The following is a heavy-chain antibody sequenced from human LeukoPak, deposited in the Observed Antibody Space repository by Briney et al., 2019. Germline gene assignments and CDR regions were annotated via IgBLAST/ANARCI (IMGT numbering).Heavy chain of an antibody. V-gene: IGHV3-74*01. CDR2: IKSDGST. D-gene: IGHD3-22*01. J-gene: IGHJ1*01. CDR3: ARAPSEIGGYYPEYFRH. Sequence: QPGGSLRPSCAASGFTFSTYWRHWVRQAPGKGLVWFSRIKSDGSTNYADSVKGRFTISRDNAKNTLSLQMNSLRPEDTGVYYCARAPSEIGGYYPEYFRHWGQGTLVTVSS. CDR1: GFTFSTYW.